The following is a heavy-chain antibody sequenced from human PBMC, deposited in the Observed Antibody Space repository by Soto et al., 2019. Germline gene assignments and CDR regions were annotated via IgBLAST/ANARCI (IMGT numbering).Heavy chain of an antibody. D-gene: IGHD1-7*01. CDR2: IIPIFGTA. Sequence: QVQLVQSGAEVKKPGSSVKVSCKASGGTFSSYAISWVRQAPGQGLEWRGGIIPIFGTANYAQKFQGRVTITADKSTSTAYMELSSLRSEDTAVYYCARDSSGTGTTVYYYGMDVWGQGTTVTVSS. J-gene: IGHJ6*02. V-gene: IGHV1-69*06. CDR3: ARDSSGTGTTVYYYGMDV. CDR1: GGTFSSYA.